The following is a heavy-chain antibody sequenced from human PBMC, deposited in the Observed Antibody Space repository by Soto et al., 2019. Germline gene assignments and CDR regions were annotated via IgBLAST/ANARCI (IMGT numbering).Heavy chain of an antibody. D-gene: IGHD3-3*01. J-gene: IGHJ6*02. V-gene: IGHV3-30*03. CDR2: ISYDGSNK. CDR1: GFTFSSYG. Sequence: PGGSLRLSCAASGFTFSSYGMHWVRQAPGKGLEWVAVISYDGSNKYYADSVKGRFTISRDNAKNSLYLQMSSLRAEDTAVYYCARDRGGGSIFGGHYGMDVWGQGTTVTVSS. CDR3: ARDRGGGSIFGGHYGMDV.